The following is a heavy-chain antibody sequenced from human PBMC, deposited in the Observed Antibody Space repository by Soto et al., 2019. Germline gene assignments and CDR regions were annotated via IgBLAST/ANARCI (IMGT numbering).Heavy chain of an antibody. V-gene: IGHV3-21*04. CDR1: EFTFNSYS. J-gene: IGHJ2*01. Sequence: EVQLVESGGGLVKPGGSLRLSCAASEFTFNSYSMNWVRQAPGKGLEWVSSIDSSGTSKYYADSVKGRFIISRDNAKNSLYLRMDSLTPEDTAMYFCARDYGDYFGGRYFDLWGRGTLVTVSS. CDR2: IDSSGTSK. D-gene: IGHD4-17*01. CDR3: ARDYGDYFGGRYFDL.